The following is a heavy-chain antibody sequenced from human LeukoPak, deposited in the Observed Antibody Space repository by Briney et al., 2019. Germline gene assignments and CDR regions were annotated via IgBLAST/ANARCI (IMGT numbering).Heavy chain of an antibody. J-gene: IGHJ5*02. V-gene: IGHV3-74*03. CDR2: VNSDGRFT. CDR3: VRSDWFDN. CDR1: GFFFSNYG. Sequence: PGGSLRLSCAGSGFFFSNYGMHWVRQAPGKGLVGVSRVNSDGRFTKYADSVKGRFTISRDNAKNTLSLQMNGLRAEDTAMYYCVRSDWFDNWGQGTLVTVSS.